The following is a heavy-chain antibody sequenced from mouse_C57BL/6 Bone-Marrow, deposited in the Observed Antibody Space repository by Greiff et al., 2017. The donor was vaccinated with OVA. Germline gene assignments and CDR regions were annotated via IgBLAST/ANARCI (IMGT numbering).Heavy chain of an antibody. CDR3: ARWGLERNY. D-gene: IGHD3-1*01. J-gene: IGHJ2*01. CDR1: GYTFTSYW. CDR2: IYPSDSET. V-gene: IGHV1-61*01. Sequence: QVQLQQPGAELVRPGSSVKLSCKASGYTFTSYWMDWVKQRPGQGLEWIGNIYPSDSETHYNQKFKGKATLTVDKSSSTAYMQLSSLTSEDSAVYYCARWGLERNYWGKGTTLTVSS.